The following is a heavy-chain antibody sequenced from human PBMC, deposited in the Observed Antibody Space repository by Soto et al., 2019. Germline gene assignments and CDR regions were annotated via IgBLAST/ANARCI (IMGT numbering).Heavy chain of an antibody. J-gene: IGHJ6*02. CDR1: GFTFRNYD. Sequence: EVQLVESGGGLVQPGGSLRLSCEAPGFTFRNYDSHWVRQGTGKGLEGVSGISAAGDPDYADSVEGRFTISRENAQNSFFLQMNSLRVGDTAVYYCARTDRDFYGLDVWGQGTTVIVSS. CDR3: ARTDRDFYGLDV. CDR2: ISAAGDP. V-gene: IGHV3-13*05.